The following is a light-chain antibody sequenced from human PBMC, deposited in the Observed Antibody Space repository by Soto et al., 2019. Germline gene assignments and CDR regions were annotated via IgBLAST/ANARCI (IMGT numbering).Light chain of an antibody. Sequence: DIPMTQSPTSLSASVGDRVTITCRESPGVRTFVAWYQQKPGKAPKLLIYAASTLQSGVPSRFSGSGSGTDFTLTINSLQPEDVATYSFQKYSSVPVFGPGTKVEIK. V-gene: IGKV1-27*01. J-gene: IGKJ3*01. CDR3: QKYSSVPV. CDR2: AAS. CDR1: PGVRTF.